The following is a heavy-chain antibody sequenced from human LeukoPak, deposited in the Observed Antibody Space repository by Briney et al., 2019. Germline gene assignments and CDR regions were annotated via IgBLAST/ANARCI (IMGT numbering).Heavy chain of an antibody. J-gene: IGHJ6*02. CDR3: ARGRVDKALISYGMDV. CDR1: GYTFTSYA. D-gene: IGHD5-18*01. V-gene: IGHV1-3*02. CDR2: SNAGNGNT. Sequence: GASVKVSCKASGYTFTSYAMHWVRQAPGQRLEWMGWSNAGNGNTKYSQEFQGRVTITRDTSASTAYMELSSLRSEDMAVYYCARGRVDKALISYGMDVWGQGTTVTVSS.